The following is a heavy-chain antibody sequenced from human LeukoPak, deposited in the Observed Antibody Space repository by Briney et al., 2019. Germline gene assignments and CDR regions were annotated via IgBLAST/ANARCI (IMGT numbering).Heavy chain of an antibody. CDR2: ISSRGSTI. CDR1: RFTFSSYE. J-gene: IGHJ4*02. V-gene: IGHV3-48*03. D-gene: IGHD3-9*01. CDR3: ARGGRFDDILTGYHDY. Sequence: GGSLRLSCAASRFTFSSYEMKWVRQAPGKGRVWVSYISSRGSTIYYADSVKGRFTISRDNAKNSLYLQMNSLRAEDMALYYCARGGRFDDILTGYHDYWGQGTLVTVSS.